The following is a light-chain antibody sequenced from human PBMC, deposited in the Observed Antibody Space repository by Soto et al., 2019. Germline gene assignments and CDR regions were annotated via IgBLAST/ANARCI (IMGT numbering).Light chain of an antibody. CDR2: EGS. Sequence: QSALTQPASVSGSPGQSITISCTGTSSDVGSYNLVSWYQQHPGKAPKLMICEGSKRPSGVSNRFSGSKSGNTASLTISGLQAEDEADDYCCSYASSRSLVFGGGTKLTVL. V-gene: IGLV2-23*01. J-gene: IGLJ2*01. CDR3: CSYASSRSLV. CDR1: SSDVGSYNL.